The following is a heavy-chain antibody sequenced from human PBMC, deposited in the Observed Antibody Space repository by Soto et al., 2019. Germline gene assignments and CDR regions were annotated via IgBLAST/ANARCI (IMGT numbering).Heavy chain of an antibody. J-gene: IGHJ6*02. CDR2: MNPNGGNT. D-gene: IGHD6-19*01. V-gene: IGHV1-8*01. CDR3: ARVTVAGGLYYYNGMDV. CDR1: GYTFTSYD. Sequence: ASVKVSCKASGYTFTSYDINWVRQATGQGLEWMGRMNPNGGNTGYAQKFQGRVTMTRDTSTSTVYMELSSLRSEDTAVYYCARVTVAGGLYYYNGMDVWGQGTTVTVSS.